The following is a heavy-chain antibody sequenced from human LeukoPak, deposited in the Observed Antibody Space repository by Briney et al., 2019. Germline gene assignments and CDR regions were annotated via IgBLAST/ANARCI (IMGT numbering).Heavy chain of an antibody. CDR2: ISYDGNNK. V-gene: IGHV3-30*17. D-gene: IGHD1-26*01. J-gene: IGHJ6*03. Sequence: GSSLRLSCAASGFTFSRNVMHWVRQAPGKGLECVALISYDGNNKFYADSVKGRFTISRDNCMNTLYLQMNSLSGEDAAVYSCARGAIPTGPYYYVFYIDGWGKGTAVTVSS. CDR3: ARGAIPTGPYYYVFYIDG. CDR1: GFTFSRNV.